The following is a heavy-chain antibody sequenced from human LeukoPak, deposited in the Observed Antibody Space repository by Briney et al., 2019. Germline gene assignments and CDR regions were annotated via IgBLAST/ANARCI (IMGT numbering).Heavy chain of an antibody. CDR3: AKGSLIAAGGTLFDF. J-gene: IGHJ4*02. V-gene: IGHV3-9*01. CDR1: GFTFDDYS. D-gene: IGHD6-13*01. Sequence: GGSLRLSCAASGFTFDDYSMHWVRQSPGKGLEWLSGLGWNGDIIDYADSVKGRFTTSRDNAKNSLYLQMDSLKTEDTALYYCAKGSLIAAGGTLFDFWGQGTRVTVSS. CDR2: LGWNGDII.